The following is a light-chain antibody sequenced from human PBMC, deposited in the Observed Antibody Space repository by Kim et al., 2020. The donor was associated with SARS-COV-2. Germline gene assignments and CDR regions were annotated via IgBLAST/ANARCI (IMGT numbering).Light chain of an antibody. CDR1: KLGDKY. Sequence: VPPGQTASITCSGDKLGDKYVCWYQQKPGQSPVLVIYQDTKRPSGIPERFSGSNSGNTATLTISGTQAMDEADYYCQAWDSSTHVVFGGGTQLTVL. CDR3: QAWDSSTHVV. V-gene: IGLV3-1*01. J-gene: IGLJ2*01. CDR2: QDT.